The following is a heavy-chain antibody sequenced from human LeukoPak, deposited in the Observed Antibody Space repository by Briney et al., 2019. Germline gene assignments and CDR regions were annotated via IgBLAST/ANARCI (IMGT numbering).Heavy chain of an antibody. CDR2: IWYDGSNK. CDR1: GFIFSSYS. D-gene: IGHD5-12*01. J-gene: IGHJ6*04. Sequence: GGSLRLSCAASGFIFSSYSMHWVRQAPGKGLEWVAVIWYDGSNKYYADSVKGRFTISRDNSKNTLYLQMNSLRAEDTAVYYCARDTIVATRQGYYYYGMDVWGKGTTVTVSS. CDR3: ARDTIVATRQGYYYYGMDV. V-gene: IGHV3-33*08.